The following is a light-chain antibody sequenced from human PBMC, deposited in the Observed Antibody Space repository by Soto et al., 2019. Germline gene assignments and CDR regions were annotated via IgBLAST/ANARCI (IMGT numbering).Light chain of an antibody. CDR2: DAS. Sequence: DIQMTQSPSTLSASVGDRVTITCRASQSISGWLAWYQQKPGKAPNLLIYDASSLESGVPSRFSGSGSGTESTLTISSLQPDDFETYYCQPYNSSPITFGQGTRREIK. J-gene: IGKJ5*01. V-gene: IGKV1-5*01. CDR1: QSISGW. CDR3: QPYNSSPIT.